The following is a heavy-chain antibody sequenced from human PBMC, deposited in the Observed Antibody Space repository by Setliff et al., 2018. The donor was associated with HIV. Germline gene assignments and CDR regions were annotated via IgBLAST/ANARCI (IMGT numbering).Heavy chain of an antibody. CDR1: GGSISSHY. J-gene: IGHJ5*02. V-gene: IGHV4-59*11. CDR3: ARGLWFGGSYWFDP. D-gene: IGHD3-10*01. CDR2: IYYTGTT. Sequence: SETLSLTCTVSGVSGGSISSHYWNWIRQPPGKGLEWMGYIYYTGTTKNNPSLKSRVTMSIDTSKNQFSLKLSSVTAADTAVYYCARGLWFGGSYWFDPWGQGTLVTVS.